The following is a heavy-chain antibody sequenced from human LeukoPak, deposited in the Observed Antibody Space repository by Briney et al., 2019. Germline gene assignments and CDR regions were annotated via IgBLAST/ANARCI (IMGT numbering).Heavy chain of an antibody. J-gene: IGHJ4*02. Sequence: SGGSLRLSCAASGFTFSNYGMNWVRQAPGKGLEWVSGITGSADITYYADSVKGRFTISRDNSKNTLYLQINSLRAEDTAVYFCARDDRWLQFNNWGQGTLVTVSS. CDR2: ITGSADIT. D-gene: IGHD5-24*01. V-gene: IGHV3-23*01. CDR3: ARDDRWLQFNN. CDR1: GFTFSNYG.